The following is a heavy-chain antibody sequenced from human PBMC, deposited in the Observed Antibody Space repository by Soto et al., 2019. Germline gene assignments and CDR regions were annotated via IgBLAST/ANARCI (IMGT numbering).Heavy chain of an antibody. CDR3: ARHVGSRGSGSYRPLNYYYYGMDV. CDR1: GGSISSSSYY. D-gene: IGHD3-10*01. V-gene: IGHV4-39*01. CDR2: IYYSGST. Sequence: PSETLSLTCTVSGGSISSSSYYWGWIRQPPGKGLEWIGSIYYSGSTYYNPSLKSRVTISVDTSKNQFSLKLSSVTAADTAVYYCARHVGSRGSGSYRPLNYYYYGMDVWGQGTTVTVSS. J-gene: IGHJ6*02.